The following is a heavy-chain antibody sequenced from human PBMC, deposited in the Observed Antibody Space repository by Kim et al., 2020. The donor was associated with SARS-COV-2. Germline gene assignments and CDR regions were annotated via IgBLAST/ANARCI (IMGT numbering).Heavy chain of an antibody. V-gene: IGHV4-39*07. D-gene: IGHD1-26*01. CDR2: IYYSGST. Sequence: SETLSLTCTVSGGSISSSSYYWGWIRQPPGKGLEWIGSIYYSGSTYYNPSLKSRVTISVDTSKNQFSLKLSSVTAADTAVYYCARDLALGATPALVTDGMDVWGQGTTVTVSS. CDR3: ARDLALGATPALVTDGMDV. CDR1: GGSISSSSYY. J-gene: IGHJ6*02.